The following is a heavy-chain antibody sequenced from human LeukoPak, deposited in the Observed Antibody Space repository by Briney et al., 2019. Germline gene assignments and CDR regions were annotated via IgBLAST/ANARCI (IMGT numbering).Heavy chain of an antibody. CDR3: ARVGAIAVAGIFSDY. V-gene: IGHV4-34*01. CDR1: GGSFSGYY. Sequence: SGTLSLTCAVYGGSFSGYYWSWIRQPPGKGLEWIGEINHSGSTNYNPSLKSRVTISVDTSKNQFSLKLSSVTAADTAVYYCARVGAIAVAGIFSDYWGQGTLVTVSS. D-gene: IGHD6-19*01. CDR2: INHSGST. J-gene: IGHJ4*02.